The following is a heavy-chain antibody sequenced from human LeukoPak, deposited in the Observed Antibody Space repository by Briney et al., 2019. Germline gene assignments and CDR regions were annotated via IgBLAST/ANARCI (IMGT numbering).Heavy chain of an antibody. CDR2: IYYSGST. J-gene: IGHJ4*02. Sequence: SETLSLTCTVSGGSISSSSYYWGWIRQPPGKGLEWIGSIYYSGSTYYNPSLKSRVTISVDTSKNQFSLKLSSVTAADTAVYYCARSLTYYDFWSGYSYYFDYWGQGTLVTVSS. V-gene: IGHV4-39*07. D-gene: IGHD3-3*01. CDR3: ARSLTYYDFWSGYSYYFDY. CDR1: GGSISSSSYY.